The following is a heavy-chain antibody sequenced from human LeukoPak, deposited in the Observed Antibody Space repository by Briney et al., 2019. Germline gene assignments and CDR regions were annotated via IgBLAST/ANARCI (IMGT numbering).Heavy chain of an antibody. CDR1: GFTFSTYS. Sequence: GGSLRPSCVASGFTFSTYSMNCVRQAPGKGLEWISYISSGSGTIHYADSVKGRFTISRDNDKNSLYLQMNSLRAEDTAVYYCARDPAGAGIYYDYWGQGTLVTVSS. J-gene: IGHJ4*02. V-gene: IGHV3-48*01. CDR3: ARDPAGAGIYYDY. CDR2: ISSGSGTI. D-gene: IGHD6-19*01.